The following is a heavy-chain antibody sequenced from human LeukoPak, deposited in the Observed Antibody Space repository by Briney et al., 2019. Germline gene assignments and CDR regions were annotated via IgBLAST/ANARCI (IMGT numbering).Heavy chain of an antibody. Sequence: GGTLRLSCVASGFTFSDYAMNWVRQAPGKGLEWVSTFKTNSGQVYYAESVRGRFTISRVNSKNTVYLEMSSLRAEDTALYFCARSVPDYTRFDYWGQGALVTVSS. CDR1: GFTFSDYA. CDR2: FKTNSGQV. J-gene: IGHJ4*02. D-gene: IGHD4-11*01. CDR3: ARSVPDYTRFDY. V-gene: IGHV3-23*01.